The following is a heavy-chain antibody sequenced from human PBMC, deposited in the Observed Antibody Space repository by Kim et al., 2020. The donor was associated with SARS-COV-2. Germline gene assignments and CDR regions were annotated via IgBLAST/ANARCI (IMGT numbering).Heavy chain of an antibody. Sequence: GGSLRLSCAASGFTFSTYGMHWVRQAPGKGLEWLAVIWFDGGNKYYGDSVKGRFTISRDNSKNMLYLEMNSLRVEDTAVYYCAKAGYRDAGDDAFDVWGQGTMVTVSS. CDR1: GFTFSTYG. CDR3: AKAGYRDAGDDAFDV. V-gene: IGHV3-33*06. D-gene: IGHD2-2*02. J-gene: IGHJ3*01. CDR2: IWFDGGNK.